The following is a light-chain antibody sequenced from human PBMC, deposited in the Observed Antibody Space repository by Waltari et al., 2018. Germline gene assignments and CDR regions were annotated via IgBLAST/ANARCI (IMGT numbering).Light chain of an antibody. Sequence: QSVLTQPPSVSGTPGQRVTISCSGTTSNIGSNSVYWYQQLPGTAPTLLIYRNYQRPSGVPTRLSGSRSGTSASLAIRGLQSEDEADYYCATWDDTLSGPRVFGGGTRLTVL. CDR1: TSNIGSNS. CDR2: RNY. CDR3: ATWDDTLSGPRV. J-gene: IGLJ3*02. V-gene: IGLV1-47*01.